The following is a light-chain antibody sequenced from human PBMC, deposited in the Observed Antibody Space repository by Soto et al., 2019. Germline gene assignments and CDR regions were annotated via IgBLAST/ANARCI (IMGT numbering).Light chain of an antibody. J-gene: IGKJ2*01. V-gene: IGKV3-20*01. CDR2: GAS. CDR1: QSVSSAY. Sequence: EIVLTQSPGTLSLSPGERATLSCRASQSVSSAYLAWYQQIPGQAPRLLIYGASSRDTGIPDRFSGSGSGTNFTLTISGLEPEDLAVYYCQQSGSSFYTFGQGTKLEIK. CDR3: QQSGSSFYT.